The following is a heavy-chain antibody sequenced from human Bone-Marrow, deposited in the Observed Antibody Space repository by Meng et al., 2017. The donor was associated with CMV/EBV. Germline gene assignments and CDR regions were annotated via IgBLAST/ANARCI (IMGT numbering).Heavy chain of an antibody. CDR2: ISAYNGNT. D-gene: IGHD3-3*01. J-gene: IGHJ6*02. CDR3: ARGGVQRDYDLWRGDSSGLYYGMDV. V-gene: IGHV1-18*01. Sequence: ASEKVSCKASGYSFTSYGISRVRQAPGHGLEWTGWISAYNGNTNYAQKLQGRVTITTDTSTSTAYMELRRLRSDDTAVYYCARGGVQRDYDLWRGDSSGLYYGMDVWGQGTTVTVSS. CDR1: GYSFTSYG.